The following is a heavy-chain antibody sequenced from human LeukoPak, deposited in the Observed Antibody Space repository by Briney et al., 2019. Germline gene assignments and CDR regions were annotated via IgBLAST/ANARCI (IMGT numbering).Heavy chain of an antibody. Sequence: SVKVSCKASGGTFSIYAISWVRQAPGQALEWMGGIIAIFGTANYAQKFHGRDTITTDEVPSAAYMELSSLRCEDTAVYYCARVDGSCGYCLLDYWAQGTGDSVS. J-gene: IGHJ4*02. CDR2: IIAIFGTA. V-gene: IGHV1-69*05. CDR3: ARVDGSCGYCLLDY. D-gene: IGHD3-22*01. CDR1: GGTFSIYA.